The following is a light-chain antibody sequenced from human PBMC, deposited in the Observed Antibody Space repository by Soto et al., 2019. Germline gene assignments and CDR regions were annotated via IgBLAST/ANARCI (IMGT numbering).Light chain of an antibody. Sequence: EIVMTQCPATLSVSPGERATLSWRASQSVRSNLARYQQKPGQAPRLLIYGASTRETGIPARFSGSGSGTDFTLTISSLQSEDFAVYDCQQYNNWTRTFGQGTKVDIK. CDR1: QSVRSN. CDR2: GAS. CDR3: QQYNNWTRT. J-gene: IGKJ1*01. V-gene: IGKV3D-15*01.